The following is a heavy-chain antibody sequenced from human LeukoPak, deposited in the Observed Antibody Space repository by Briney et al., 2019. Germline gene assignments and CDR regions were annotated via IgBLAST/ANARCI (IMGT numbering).Heavy chain of an antibody. Sequence: GESLKISCKGSGYSFTSYWIGWVRQMPGKGLEWMGIIYPGDSDTRYSPSFQGQVTISADKSISTAYLQWSSLKASDTAMYYCARAAVPSTRIAAAGCWFDPWGQGTLVTVSS. CDR1: GYSFTSYW. J-gene: IGHJ5*02. CDR2: IYPGDSDT. V-gene: IGHV5-51*01. CDR3: ARAAVPSTRIAAAGCWFDP. D-gene: IGHD6-13*01.